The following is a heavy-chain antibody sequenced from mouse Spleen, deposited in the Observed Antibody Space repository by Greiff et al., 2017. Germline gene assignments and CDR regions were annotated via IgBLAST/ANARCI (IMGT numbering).Heavy chain of an antibody. CDR1: GYSITSGYY. CDR3: ARPYDYDGFAY. J-gene: IGHJ3*01. CDR2: ISYDGSN. D-gene: IGHD2-4*01. Sequence: EVQLQESGPGLVKPSQSLSLTCSVTGYSITSGYYWNWIRQFPGNKLEWMGYISYDGSNNYNPSLKNRISITRDTSKNQFFLKLNSVTTEDTATYYCARPYDYDGFAYWGQGTLVTVSA. V-gene: IGHV3-6*01.